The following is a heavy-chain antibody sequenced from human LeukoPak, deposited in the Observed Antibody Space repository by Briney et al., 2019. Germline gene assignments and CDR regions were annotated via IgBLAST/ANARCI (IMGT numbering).Heavy chain of an antibody. V-gene: IGHV3-33*01. D-gene: IGHD1-26*01. CDR1: GFTFSSYG. J-gene: IGHJ5*02. Sequence: GRSLRLSCAASGFTFSSYGMHWVRQAPGKGLEWVAVIWYDGSNKYYADSVKGRFTISRDNSKNTLYLQMNSLRAEDTAVYYCARARYLIVGATSFDPWGQGTLVTVSS. CDR3: ARARYLIVGATSFDP. CDR2: IWYDGSNK.